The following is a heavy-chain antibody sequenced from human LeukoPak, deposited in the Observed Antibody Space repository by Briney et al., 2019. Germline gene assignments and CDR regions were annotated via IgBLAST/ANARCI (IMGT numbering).Heavy chain of an antibody. V-gene: IGHV3-30*18. D-gene: IGHD6-19*01. CDR2: ISYDGSNK. CDR1: GFTFSSYG. J-gene: IGHJ6*02. Sequence: GGSLRLSCAASGFTFSSYGMHWVRQAPGKGLEWVAVISYDGSNKYYADSVKGRFTISRDNSKNTLYLQMNSLRAEDTAVYYCAKTGGYSGWYLYSGPLYYYYGMDVWGQGTTVTVSS. CDR3: AKTGGYSGWYLYSGPLYYYYGMDV.